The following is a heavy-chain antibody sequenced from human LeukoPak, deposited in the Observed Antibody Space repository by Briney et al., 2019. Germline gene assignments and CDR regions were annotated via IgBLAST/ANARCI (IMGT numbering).Heavy chain of an antibody. D-gene: IGHD3-10*01. CDR3: AFGSGRRYFDH. J-gene: IGHJ4*02. CDR2: IYTGGRI. V-gene: IGHV4-59*03. CDR1: GAPITDYY. Sequence: SETLSLTCTVSGAPITDYYWNWIRQSPGKGPEWIGNIYTGGRINFNPSLKSRVTMSVDTSKNQFSLKVTSKTAADTAVYYCAFGSGRRYFDHWGQGTLVTVSS.